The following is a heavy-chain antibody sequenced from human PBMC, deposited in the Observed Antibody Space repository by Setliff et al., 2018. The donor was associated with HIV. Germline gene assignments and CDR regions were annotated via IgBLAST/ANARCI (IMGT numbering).Heavy chain of an antibody. CDR3: ARGLYGDYGGDLNWLDP. D-gene: IGHD4-17*01. CDR1: GYNFENYA. Sequence: ASVKVSCKPSGYNFENYAITWVRQAPGQVLEWMGWINANSGSPTSAQAFPGRFLFSVDTAVATAYLPINNLKTEDTAVYFCARGLYGDYGGDLNWLDPWGHGTRVTVSS. V-gene: IGHV7-4-1*02. J-gene: IGHJ5*02. CDR2: INANSGSP.